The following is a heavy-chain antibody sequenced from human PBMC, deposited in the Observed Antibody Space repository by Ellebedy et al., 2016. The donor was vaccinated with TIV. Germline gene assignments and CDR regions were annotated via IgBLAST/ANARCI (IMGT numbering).Heavy chain of an antibody. Sequence: GESLKISCAASGFTFSSYAMSWVRQAPGKGLEWVSAISGSGGGTYYADSVKGRFTISRDNSKNTLYLQMNSLRAEDTAVYYCAKGPSEGDYWGQGTLVTVSS. CDR3: AKGPSEGDY. V-gene: IGHV3-23*01. D-gene: IGHD3-16*01. CDR1: GFTFSSYA. CDR2: ISGSGGGT. J-gene: IGHJ4*02.